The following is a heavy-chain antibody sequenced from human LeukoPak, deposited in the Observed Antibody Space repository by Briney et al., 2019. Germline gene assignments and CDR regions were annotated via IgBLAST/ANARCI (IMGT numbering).Heavy chain of an antibody. CDR3: ARDPTNTSGWYVYIDY. J-gene: IGHJ4*02. Sequence: ASVKVSCKASGYTFTSHGITWVRQAPGQGLEWMGWISCYNGDTKYAQNLQGRVTMTTDASTSTAYMELRSLRSDDTAVYYCARDPTNTSGWYVYIDYWGQGTLVTVSS. CDR2: ISCYNGDT. CDR1: GYTFTSHG. V-gene: IGHV1-18*01. D-gene: IGHD6-19*01.